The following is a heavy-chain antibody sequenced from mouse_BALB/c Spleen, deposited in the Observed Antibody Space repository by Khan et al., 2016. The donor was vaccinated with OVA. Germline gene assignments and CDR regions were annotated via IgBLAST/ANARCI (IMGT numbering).Heavy chain of an antibody. V-gene: IGHV11-2*02. D-gene: IGHD2-3*01. CDR1: GFTFSGFW. J-gene: IGHJ1*01. CDR2: INSDGSAI. Sequence: EVQLLETRGGLVQPGGSRGLSCEGSGFTFSGFWMSWVRQTPGKTLEWIGDINSDGSAINYAPSIKDRFTIFRDNDKSTLYLQMSNVRSEDTATYFCMRYDGYYWYFDVWGAGTTVTVSS. CDR3: MRYDGYYWYFDV.